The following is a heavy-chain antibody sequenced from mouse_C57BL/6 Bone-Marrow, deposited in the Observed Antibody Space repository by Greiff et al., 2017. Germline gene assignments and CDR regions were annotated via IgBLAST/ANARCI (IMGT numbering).Heavy chain of an antibody. D-gene: IGHD4-1*01. J-gene: IGHJ1*03. CDR2: INPNDGGT. CDR1: GYTFTDYN. Sequence: SGPELVKPGASVKIPCKASGYTFTDYNMDWVKQSHGKGLEWIGDINPNDGGTIYNKKFKGKATLNVDKSSSTADMELSSLTAEDTAVYYCASSLTGTGCLYFDVWGTGTTVTVSS. V-gene: IGHV1-18*01. CDR3: ASSLTGTGCLYFDV.